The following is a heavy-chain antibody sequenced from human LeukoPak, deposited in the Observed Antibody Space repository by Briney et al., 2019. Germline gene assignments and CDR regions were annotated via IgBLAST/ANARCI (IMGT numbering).Heavy chain of an antibody. J-gene: IGHJ4*02. CDR3: ARVGDPYFFDY. Sequence: GGSLRLSCAASGFTFSDYYMSWIRQAPGKGLEGVSYISNSGSTIYYADSVKGRFTISRDNAKNSLYLQMNSLRAEDTAVYYCARVGDPYFFDYWGQGTLVTVSS. V-gene: IGHV3-11*01. CDR1: GFTFSDYY. CDR2: ISNSGSTI. D-gene: IGHD3-16*01.